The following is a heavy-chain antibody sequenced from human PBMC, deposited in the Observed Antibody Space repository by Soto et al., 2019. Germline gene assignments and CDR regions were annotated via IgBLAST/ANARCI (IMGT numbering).Heavy chain of an antibody. D-gene: IGHD2-2*01. CDR3: ARAWGVVVAGCKWFDP. V-gene: IGHV1-69*13. CDR1: GGTFSGYA. CDR2: IIPIFGTA. J-gene: IGHJ5*02. Sequence: SVKVSCKASGGTFSGYASSWVRQAPGQGLEWMGGIIPIFGTANYAQKFQGRVTITADESTSTAYMELSSLRSEDTAVYYCARAWGVVVAGCKWFDPWGQGTLVTVSS.